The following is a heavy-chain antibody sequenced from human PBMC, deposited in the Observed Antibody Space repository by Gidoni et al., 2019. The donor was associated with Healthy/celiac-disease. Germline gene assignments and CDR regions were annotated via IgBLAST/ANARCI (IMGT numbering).Heavy chain of an antibody. Sequence: EVQLVESGGGLVQPGRSLRLSCTASGFTFGDYAMSWVRQAPGKGLEWVGFIRSKAYGGTTEYAASVKGRFTISRDDSKSIAYLQMNSLKTEDTAVYYCTRSYDSSGIFDYWGQGTLVTVSS. CDR1: GFTFGDYA. D-gene: IGHD3-22*01. J-gene: IGHJ4*02. CDR2: IRSKAYGGTT. V-gene: IGHV3-49*04. CDR3: TRSYDSSGIFDY.